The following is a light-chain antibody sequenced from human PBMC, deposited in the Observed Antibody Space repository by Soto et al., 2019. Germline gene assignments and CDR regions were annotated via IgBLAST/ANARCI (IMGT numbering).Light chain of an antibody. CDR1: QSVTSNS. CDR2: GAS. Sequence: EIVLTQSPGTLSLSPGERATLACRASQSVTSNSLAWYQQKPGQAPRLLIYGASSRVTGIQDRFTGSGSGTDFTLTIGRLEPEDFAVYYCKQYGGSPRTFGQGTKVDNK. CDR3: KQYGGSPRT. J-gene: IGKJ1*01. V-gene: IGKV3-20*01.